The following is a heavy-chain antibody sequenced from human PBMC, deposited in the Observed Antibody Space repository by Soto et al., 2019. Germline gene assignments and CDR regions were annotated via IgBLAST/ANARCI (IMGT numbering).Heavy chain of an antibody. J-gene: IGHJ6*02. CDR1: GYTFTSYG. Sequence: ASVKVSCKASGYTFTSYGISWVRQAPGQGLEWMGWISAYNGNTNYAQKLQGRVTMTTDTSTSTAYMELRSLRSDDTAAYYCARDSGYGDYEAFVDVWGQGTTVTVSS. CDR2: ISAYNGNT. V-gene: IGHV1-18*01. CDR3: ARDSGYGDYEAFVDV. D-gene: IGHD4-17*01.